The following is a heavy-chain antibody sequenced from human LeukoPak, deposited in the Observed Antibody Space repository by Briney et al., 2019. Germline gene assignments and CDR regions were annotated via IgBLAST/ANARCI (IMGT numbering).Heavy chain of an antibody. V-gene: IGHV4-59*01. CDR2: IYYSGTT. CDR3: ARVICASTSCPGWIDP. Sequence: PSETLSLTCTVSGGPISSYYWSWIRQPPGKGLDWIGYIYYSGTTNYNPSLKSRVTISRDTSKKQLSLKLSSVTAADTAVYYCARVICASTSCPGWIDPWGQGTLVTVSS. D-gene: IGHD2-2*01. J-gene: IGHJ5*02. CDR1: GGPISSYY.